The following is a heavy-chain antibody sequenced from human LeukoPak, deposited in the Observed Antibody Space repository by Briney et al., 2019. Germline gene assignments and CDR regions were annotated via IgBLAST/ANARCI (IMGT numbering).Heavy chain of an antibody. CDR1: GFSFSSFC. CDR3: AKDRSTYYYDSSSYYPYVFDI. J-gene: IGHJ3*02. V-gene: IGHV3-30*18. Sequence: AQSLRLSCAASGFSFSSFCIHWVRQAPGKGLEWEAVISCDGINKNYADSVKGRFTNYRDKPKNTLYLQMNSLRAKDTAVYNSAKDRSTYYYDSSSYYPYVFDIWGQGTVVTVSS. D-gene: IGHD3-22*01. CDR2: ISCDGINK.